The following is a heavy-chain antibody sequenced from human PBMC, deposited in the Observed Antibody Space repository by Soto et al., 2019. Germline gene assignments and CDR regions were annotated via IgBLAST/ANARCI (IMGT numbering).Heavy chain of an antibody. CDR1: GGSISSSSYY. J-gene: IGHJ5*02. Sequence: SETLSLTCTVSGGSISSSSYYWGWIRQPPGKGLEWIGSIYYSGSTYYNPSLKSRVTKSVDTSKNQFSLKLSFVTAADTAVYYCARRDPLFGNWFDPWGQGTLVTVSS. CDR2: IYYSGST. D-gene: IGHD3-3*01. V-gene: IGHV4-39*01. CDR3: ARRDPLFGNWFDP.